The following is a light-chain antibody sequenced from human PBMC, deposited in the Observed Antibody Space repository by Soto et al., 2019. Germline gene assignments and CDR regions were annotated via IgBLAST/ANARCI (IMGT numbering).Light chain of an antibody. V-gene: IGLV2-8*01. CDR3: SSYAGSNNLGV. Sequence: QSVLTQPPSASGSPGQSVTISCTGTSSDVGGYNYVSWYQQHPGKAPKLMIYEVSKRPSGVPDRFSGSKSGNTASLTVSGIQAEDEADYYCSSYAGSNNLGVFGTGTKVTV. CDR1: SSDVGGYNY. CDR2: EVS. J-gene: IGLJ1*01.